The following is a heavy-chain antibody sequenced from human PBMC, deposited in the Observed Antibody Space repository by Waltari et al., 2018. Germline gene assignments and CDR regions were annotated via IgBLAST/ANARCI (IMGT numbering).Heavy chain of an antibody. Sequence: QVQLVESGGGLVKPGGSLRLSCAASGFTFMDYYMSWIPQAPGKGLEWVSFITGSGDYTNYADSVKGRFTISRDNAKNSLYLQMSSLRAEDTAIYYCARETSGPDYWGQGTLVTVSS. CDR1: GFTFMDYY. CDR3: ARETSGPDY. J-gene: IGHJ4*02. CDR2: ITGSGDYT. V-gene: IGHV3-11*06. D-gene: IGHD5-12*01.